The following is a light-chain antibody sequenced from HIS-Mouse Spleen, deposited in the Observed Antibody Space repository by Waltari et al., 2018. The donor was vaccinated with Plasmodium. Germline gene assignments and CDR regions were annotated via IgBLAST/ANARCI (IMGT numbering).Light chain of an antibody. J-gene: IGKJ4*01. Sequence: DIQLTQSPSFLSACVGDRVTIPCRASQGISRYLAWYQQKPGKAPKLLIYAASTLQSGVPSRFSGSGAGTEFTLTISSLQPEYFATDYCQQLNSYPPFFGGGTKVEIK. CDR3: QQLNSYPPF. CDR1: QGISRY. CDR2: AAS. V-gene: IGKV1-9*01.